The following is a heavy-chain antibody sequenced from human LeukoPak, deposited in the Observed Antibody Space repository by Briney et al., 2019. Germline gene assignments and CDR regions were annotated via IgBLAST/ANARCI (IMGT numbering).Heavy chain of an antibody. Sequence: SETLSLTCTVSGGSISNYYWSWIRQPPGKGLEWIGYIYYSGSTYYNPSLESRITISVDTSKNQFSLRLYSVTAAETAVYYCARTYYYDSKGNDYWGQGTLVTVSS. CDR3: ARTYYYDSKGNDY. D-gene: IGHD3-22*01. J-gene: IGHJ4*02. CDR2: IYYSGST. V-gene: IGHV4-59*08. CDR1: GGSISNYY.